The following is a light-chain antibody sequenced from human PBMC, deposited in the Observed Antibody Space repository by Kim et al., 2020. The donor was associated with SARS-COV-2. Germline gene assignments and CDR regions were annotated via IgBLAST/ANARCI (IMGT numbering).Light chain of an antibody. CDR3: QQYNSYPHT. CDR2: KAS. Sequence: DVQLTQSPSSLSASVGDKVTITCRASQSVNNWLAWYQQMPGKAPKLLIYKASSLEGGVPSRFSGSGSGTEFTLTISGLQSDDFATYFCQQYNSYPHTFGGGTKVDIK. J-gene: IGKJ4*01. CDR1: QSVNNW. V-gene: IGKV1-5*03.